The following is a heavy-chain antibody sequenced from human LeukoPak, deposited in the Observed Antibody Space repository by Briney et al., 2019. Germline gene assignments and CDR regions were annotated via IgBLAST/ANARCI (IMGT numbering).Heavy chain of an antibody. CDR3: ARLVSGWSFHY. CDR1: GFTFSSYG. V-gene: IGHV3-48*02. J-gene: IGHJ4*02. Sequence: PGGSLRLSCAASGFTFSSYGMNWVRQAPGKGLEWVSYISSSSSTIYYADSVKGRFAISRDNAKNSLILQMNSLRDDDTAVYYCARLVSGWSFHYWGQGTVVTVPS. D-gene: IGHD6-19*01. CDR2: ISSSSSTI.